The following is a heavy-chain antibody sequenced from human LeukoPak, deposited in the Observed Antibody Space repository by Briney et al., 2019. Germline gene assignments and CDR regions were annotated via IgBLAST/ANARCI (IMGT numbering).Heavy chain of an antibody. CDR1: GGSINISDYY. CDR3: ARAPPVNCSGGSCHHDAFDI. V-gene: IGHV4-31*03. Sequence: SETLSLTCTVSGGSINISDYYWGWIRQPPGKGLEWIGYIYYSGSTYYNPSLKSRVTISVDTSKNQFSLKLSSVTAADTAVYYCARAPPVNCSGGSCHHDAFDIWGQGTMVTVSS. D-gene: IGHD2-15*01. J-gene: IGHJ3*02. CDR2: IYYSGST.